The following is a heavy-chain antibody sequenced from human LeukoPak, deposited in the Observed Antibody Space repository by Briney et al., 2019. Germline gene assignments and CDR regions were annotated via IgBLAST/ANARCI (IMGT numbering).Heavy chain of an antibody. CDR1: GHSISTGYY. Sequence: SETLSLTCAVSGHSISTGYYWGWIRQPPGKGLEWIGSMSHNRGTYYNPSLKSRATISMDTSKSQISLRLTSVTAADTAVYYCASYYASGVSAYNYYGMDVWGKGTTVTVSS. V-gene: IGHV4-38-2*01. CDR3: ASYYASGVSAYNYYGMDV. J-gene: IGHJ6*04. D-gene: IGHD3-10*01. CDR2: MSHNRGT.